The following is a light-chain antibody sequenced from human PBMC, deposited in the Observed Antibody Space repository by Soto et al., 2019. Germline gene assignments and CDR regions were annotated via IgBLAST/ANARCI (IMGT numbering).Light chain of an antibody. CDR1: QTVGTTY. J-gene: IGKJ1*01. CDR3: EKYNSAPWT. CDR2: GAY. V-gene: IGKV3-20*01. Sequence: EVMLEHSAGTVSLSPGERATLSCRASQTVGTTYLAWYQHKPGQAPRLLIYGAYTRATGIPDRFSGSRSGTDFTLTISSLQPEDVATYYCEKYNSAPWTFGQGTNVDI.